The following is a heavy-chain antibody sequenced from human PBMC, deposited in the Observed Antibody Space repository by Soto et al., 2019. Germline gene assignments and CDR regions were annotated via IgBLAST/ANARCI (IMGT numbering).Heavy chain of an antibody. V-gene: IGHV3-30*18. D-gene: IGHD1-7*01. J-gene: IGHJ4*02. CDR2: ISYDGSNK. Sequence: QVQLVESGGGVVQPGRSLRLSCAASGFTFSSYGMHWVRQAPGKGLEWVAVISYDGSNKYYADSVKGRFTISRDNSKNTLYLQMNSLRAEDTAVYYCAKDLLNWNYVKNYFDYWGQGTLVTVSS. CDR3: AKDLLNWNYVKNYFDY. CDR1: GFTFSSYG.